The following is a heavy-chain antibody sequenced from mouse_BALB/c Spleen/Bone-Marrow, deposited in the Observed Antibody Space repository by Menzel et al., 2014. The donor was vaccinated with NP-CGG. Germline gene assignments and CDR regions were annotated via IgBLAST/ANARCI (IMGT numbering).Heavy chain of an antibody. D-gene: IGHD2-4*01. V-gene: IGHV1-39*01. J-gene: IGHJ1*01. CDR3: TRDDSPYWYFDV. CDR2: IDPYYGGT. Sequence: VQLQQSGPELEKPGASVKISCKASGYSFTAYNMNWVKQSNGKSLEWIGSIDPYYGGTSYNQKFKGKATLTVDKSSSTAYMQLKNLTSEDSAVYYCTRDDSPYWYFDVWGAGTTVTASS. CDR1: GYSFTAYN.